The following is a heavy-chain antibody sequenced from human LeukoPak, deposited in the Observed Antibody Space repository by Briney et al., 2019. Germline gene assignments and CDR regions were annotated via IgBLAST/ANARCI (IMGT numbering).Heavy chain of an antibody. D-gene: IGHD6-19*01. V-gene: IGHV3-48*03. J-gene: IGHJ4*02. CDR1: GFTFSSYE. CDR3: ARGPNVYSSGRCSFDY. Sequence: GGSLRLSCAASGFTFSSYEMNWVRQAPGKGLEWVSYISSSGSTVYYADSVKGRFTISRDNAKNSLYLQMNSLRAEDTAVYYCARGPNVYSSGRCSFDYWGQGTLVTVSS. CDR2: ISSSGSTV.